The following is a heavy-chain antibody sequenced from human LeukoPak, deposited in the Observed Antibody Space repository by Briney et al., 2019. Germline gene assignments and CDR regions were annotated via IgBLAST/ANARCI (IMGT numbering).Heavy chain of an antibody. CDR3: ARDDKHAFDI. CDR1: RFTFSSYS. CDR2: ISGSNTNI. J-gene: IGHJ3*02. V-gene: IGHV3-48*02. Sequence: PGGSLRLSCAASRFTFSSYSMNWVRQAPGKGLEWVSYISGSNTNIKYADSVRGRFTISRDNAENSLYLQMNSLRDEDTAVYYCARDDKHAFDIWGQGTMVTVSS. D-gene: IGHD3-9*01.